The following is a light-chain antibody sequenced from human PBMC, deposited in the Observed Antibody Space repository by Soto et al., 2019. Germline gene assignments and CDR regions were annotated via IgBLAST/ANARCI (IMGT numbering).Light chain of an antibody. CDR1: QTISTW. CDR2: DAS. Sequence: DIQVTQSPPTLSASVGDRVTITCRASQTISTWMAWYQQKPGKAPKLLVYDASTLQSGVASRFSGSGSGTEFTLIISGLQPDDSATYYGQQYTNTNNPWMFGQGTKVDIK. V-gene: IGKV1-5*01. CDR3: QQYTNTNNPWM. J-gene: IGKJ1*01.